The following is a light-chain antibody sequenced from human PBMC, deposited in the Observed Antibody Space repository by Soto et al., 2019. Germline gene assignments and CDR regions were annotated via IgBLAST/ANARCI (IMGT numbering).Light chain of an antibody. V-gene: IGKV1-5*01. CDR2: DAS. CDR1: QSISNW. Sequence: DIQMTQSPSTLSASVGDRVTITCRASQSISNWLAWYQQKPGTAPKLVIYDASTLESGVPSRFSGSGSETDFTLTISSLQPEDFATYYCQHSYTTPPWTFGQGTKVDIK. J-gene: IGKJ1*01. CDR3: QHSYTTPPWT.